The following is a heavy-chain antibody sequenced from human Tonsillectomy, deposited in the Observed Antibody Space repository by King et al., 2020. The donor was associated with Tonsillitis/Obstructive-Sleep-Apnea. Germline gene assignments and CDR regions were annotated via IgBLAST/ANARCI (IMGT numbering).Heavy chain of an antibody. J-gene: IGHJ3*02. CDR3: ARGVWGHIVVVVAARKPDAFDI. CDR2: INHSGST. V-gene: IGHV4-34*01. Sequence: HVQLQQWGAGLLKPSETLSLSCAVYGGSFSGYYWSWIRQPPGKGLDWIGEINHSGSTNYNPSLKSRVIISVDTSKNHFSLKLSSVTAADTAVYYCARGVWGHIVVVVAARKPDAFDIWGQGTMVTVSS. D-gene: IGHD2-15*01. CDR1: GGSFSGYY.